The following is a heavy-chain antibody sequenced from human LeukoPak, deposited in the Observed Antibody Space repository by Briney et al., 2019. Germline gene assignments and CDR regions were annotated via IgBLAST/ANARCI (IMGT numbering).Heavy chain of an antibody. Sequence: PGGSLRLSCAASGFTFSSYAMSWVRQAPGKGLEWVSAISGSGGSTYYADSVKGRFTISRDNAKNSLYLQMNSLRAEDTAVYYCARDSVEMATGADYWGQGTLVTVSS. CDR3: ARDSVEMATGADY. CDR2: ISGSGGST. D-gene: IGHD5-24*01. CDR1: GFTFSSYA. J-gene: IGHJ4*02. V-gene: IGHV3-23*01.